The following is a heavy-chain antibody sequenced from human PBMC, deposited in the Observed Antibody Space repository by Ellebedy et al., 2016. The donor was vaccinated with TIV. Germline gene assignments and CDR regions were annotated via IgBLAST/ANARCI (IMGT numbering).Heavy chain of an antibody. CDR2: IYGGGGT. D-gene: IGHD1-1*01. Sequence: GESMKISCAASGFIVSSNYMSWVRPAPGQGLEWVSIIYGGGGTYYAHSVKGRFTISRDNAKNSLYLQMNSLRAEDTAVYYWARATAGIDYWGQGTLVTVSS. CDR3: ARATAGIDY. V-gene: IGHV3-53*01. CDR1: GFIVSSNY. J-gene: IGHJ4*02.